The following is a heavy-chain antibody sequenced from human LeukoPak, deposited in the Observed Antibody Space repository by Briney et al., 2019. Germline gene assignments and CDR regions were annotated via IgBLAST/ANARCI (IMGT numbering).Heavy chain of an antibody. CDR2: INPNSGGT. CDR3: ARDAGYCSSTSCYEGINWFDP. Sequence: ASVKVSCKASGYTFTGYYMHWVRQAPGQGLEWMGWINPNSGGTNYAQKFQGRVTMTRDTSISTAYMELSRLRSDDTAVYYCARDAGYCSSTSCYEGINWFDPWGRGTLVTVSS. D-gene: IGHD2-2*01. J-gene: IGHJ5*02. V-gene: IGHV1-2*02. CDR1: GYTFTGYY.